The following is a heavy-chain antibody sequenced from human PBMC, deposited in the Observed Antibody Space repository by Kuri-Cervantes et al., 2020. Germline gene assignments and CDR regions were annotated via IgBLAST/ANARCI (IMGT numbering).Heavy chain of an antibody. CDR2: IAWDDDK. CDR1: GLSLSTSGMC. D-gene: IGHD2-21*02. J-gene: IGHJ4*02. Sequence: SGPTLSQPPHPLTLTCSFPGLSLSTSGMCVSWIRQPPGKALEWLARIAWDDDKYYSPSLKTRLTISKDTSKNQVVLTMTNMDPVDTATYYCARIYCGCDSLFDYWGQGTLVTVSS. CDR3: ARIYCGCDSLFDY. V-gene: IGHV2-70*11.